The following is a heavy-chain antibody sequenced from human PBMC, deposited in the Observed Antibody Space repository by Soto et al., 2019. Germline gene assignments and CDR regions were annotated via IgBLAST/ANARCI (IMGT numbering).Heavy chain of an antibody. V-gene: IGHV3-7*01. Sequence: GGSLRLSCAASGFTFSSYWMSWVRQAPGKGLEWVANIKQDGSEKYYVDSVKGRFTISRDNAKNSLYLQMNSLRAEDTAVYYCGSDNGGNEFDYWGQGTLVTVSS. J-gene: IGHJ4*02. D-gene: IGHD1-1*01. CDR3: GSDNGGNEFDY. CDR1: GFTFSSYW. CDR2: IKQDGSEK.